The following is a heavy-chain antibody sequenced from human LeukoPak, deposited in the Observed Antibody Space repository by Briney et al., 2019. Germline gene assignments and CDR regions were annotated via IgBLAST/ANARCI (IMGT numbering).Heavy chain of an antibody. CDR1: GFSFSSYW. CDR2: INGDGSST. CDR3: AREHVLAEFFDY. J-gene: IGHJ4*02. Sequence: PGRSLRLSCAASGFSFSSYWIHWVRQAPGKGLVWVSRINGDGSSTTYADSVKGRFTVSRDNAKNTLFLQMSSLRSEDTAVYYCAREHVLAEFFDYWGQGTLVTVSS. V-gene: IGHV3-74*01. D-gene: IGHD3-16*01.